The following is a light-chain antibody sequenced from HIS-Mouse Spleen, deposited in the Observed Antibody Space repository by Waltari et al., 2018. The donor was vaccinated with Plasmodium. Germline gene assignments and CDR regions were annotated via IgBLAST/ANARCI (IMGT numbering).Light chain of an antibody. V-gene: IGLV3-27*01. CDR1: VLAKKY. J-gene: IGLJ3*02. CDR2: KGS. Sequence: SYELTQPSSVSVSPGQTARITCSGDVLAKKYARWFQQKPGQAPVLGIYKGSERPSGIPERFSGSSSGTTVTLTSSGAQVEDEADYYCYSAADNNLVFGGGTKLTVL. CDR3: YSAADNNLV.